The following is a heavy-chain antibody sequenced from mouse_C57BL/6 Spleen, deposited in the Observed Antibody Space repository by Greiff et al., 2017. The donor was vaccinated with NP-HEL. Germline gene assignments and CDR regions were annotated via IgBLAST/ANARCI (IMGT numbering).Heavy chain of an antibody. J-gene: IGHJ1*03. Sequence: QVQLQQSGAELMKPGASVKLSCKATGYTFTGYWIEWVKQRPGHGLEWIGEILPGSGSTNYNEKFKGKATFTADTSSNTAYMQLSSLTTEDSAIYYCATGPGKGNWYFDVWGTGTTVTVSS. CDR1: GYTFTGYW. V-gene: IGHV1-9*01. CDR2: ILPGSGST. CDR3: ATGPGKGNWYFDV.